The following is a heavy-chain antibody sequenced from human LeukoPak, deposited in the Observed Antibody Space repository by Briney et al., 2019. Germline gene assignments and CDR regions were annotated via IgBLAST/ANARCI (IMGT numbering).Heavy chain of an antibody. V-gene: IGHV4-39*07. J-gene: IGHJ4*02. Sequence: SETLSLTCTVSGGSISSSSYYWGWIRQPPGKGLEWIGEINHSGSTNYNPSLKSRVTISVDTSKNQFSLKLSSVTAADTAVYYCARGHLFREFDYWGQGTLVTVST. CDR3: ARGHLFREFDY. CDR2: INHSGST. D-gene: IGHD2-21*01. CDR1: GGSISSSSYY.